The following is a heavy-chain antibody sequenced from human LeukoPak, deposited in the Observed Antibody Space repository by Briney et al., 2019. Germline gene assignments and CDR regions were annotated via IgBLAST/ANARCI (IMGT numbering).Heavy chain of an antibody. V-gene: IGHV1-2*06. Sequence: ASVKVSFKASGYTFTGYYMHWVRQAPGQGLEWMGRINPNSGGTNYAQKFQGRVTMTRDTSISTAYMELSRLRSDDTAVYYCAASYGYESFDYWGQGTLVTVSS. CDR1: GYTFTGYY. J-gene: IGHJ4*02. CDR2: INPNSGGT. D-gene: IGHD5-18*01. CDR3: AASYGYESFDY.